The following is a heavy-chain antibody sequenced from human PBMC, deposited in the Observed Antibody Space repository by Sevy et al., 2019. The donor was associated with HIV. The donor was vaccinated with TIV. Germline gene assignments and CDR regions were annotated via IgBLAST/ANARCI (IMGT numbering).Heavy chain of an antibody. CDR2: ISYDGSNK. CDR1: GFTFSSYA. CDR3: ARDMVAVAGTVY. Sequence: GGSLRLSCAASGFTFSSYAMHWVRQAPGKGLEWVAVISYDGSNKYYADSVEGRFTISRDNSKNTLYLQMNSLRAEDTAVYYCARDMVAVAGTVYWGQGTLVTVSS. J-gene: IGHJ4*02. V-gene: IGHV3-30-3*01. D-gene: IGHD6-19*01.